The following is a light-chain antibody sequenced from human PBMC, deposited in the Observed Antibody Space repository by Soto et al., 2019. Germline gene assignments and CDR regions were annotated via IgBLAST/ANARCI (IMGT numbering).Light chain of an antibody. V-gene: IGLV2-14*01. CDR2: DVS. CDR3: SSYTSSGTVV. Sequence: QSALTQPASVSGSPGQSITISCTGTSSDVGGYNYVSWYQQHPGKAPKLMIYDVSNRPSGVSNRFSGSKSGNTASLTISGHQAEDEADYYCSSYTSSGTVVFGGGTKLTVL. CDR1: SSDVGGYNY. J-gene: IGLJ2*01.